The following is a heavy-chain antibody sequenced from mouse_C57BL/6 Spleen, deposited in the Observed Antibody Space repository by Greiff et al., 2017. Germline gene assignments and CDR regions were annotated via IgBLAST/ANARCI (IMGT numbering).Heavy chain of an antibody. D-gene: IGHD2-2*01. CDR3: SRALYFGYEWFAY. V-gene: IGHV1-39*01. Sequence: EVQLQQSGPELVKPGASVKISCKASGYSFTDYYMNWVKQSNGKSLAWIGVINPNYGSTSDNQKFKGKATLTVDQSSNTAYMQLNSLTSEASAVYYCSRALYFGYEWFAYWGQGTLVTVSA. J-gene: IGHJ3*01. CDR1: GYSFTDYY. CDR2: INPNYGST.